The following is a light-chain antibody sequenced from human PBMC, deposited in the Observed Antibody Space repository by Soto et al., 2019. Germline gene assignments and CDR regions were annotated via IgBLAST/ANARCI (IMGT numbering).Light chain of an antibody. Sequence: DIQMTQSPSSLSASVGDRVTITCRASQDIRSDLGWFQQKPGKAPKRLIYAASTLESGVPSRFSGSRSGTECTLTISSLQPEDFAIYYCLQHNSYPFTFGPGTKVDIK. CDR1: QDIRSD. CDR3: LQHNSYPFT. J-gene: IGKJ3*01. CDR2: AAS. V-gene: IGKV1-17*01.